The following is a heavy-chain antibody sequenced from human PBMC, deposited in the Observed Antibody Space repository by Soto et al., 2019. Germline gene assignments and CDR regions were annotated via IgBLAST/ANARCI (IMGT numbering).Heavy chain of an antibody. CDR3: ATAGRVDAFEI. Sequence: ASVKVSCKVSGSTRTELSKHWVLQAPGKGLESMGGFDPGDGEKIYAQKFQGRVAMTEDTSTDKGYMELRSMRSEDTGVYYCATAGRVDAFEIWGQGTMVTVSS. CDR2: FDPGDGEK. J-gene: IGHJ3*02. D-gene: IGHD3-10*01. V-gene: IGHV1-24*01. CDR1: GSTRTELS.